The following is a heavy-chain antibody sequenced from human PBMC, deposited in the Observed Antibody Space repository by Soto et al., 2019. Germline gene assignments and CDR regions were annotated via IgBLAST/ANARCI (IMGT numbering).Heavy chain of an antibody. CDR1: GGSISSGDYY. D-gene: IGHD5-18*01. J-gene: IGHJ1*01. V-gene: IGHV4-30-4*01. Sequence: QVQLQESGPGLVKPSQTLSLTCTVSGGSISSGDYYWSWIRQPPGKGLEWIGYIYYSGSTYYNPSLKSRVTISVDTSKNQFSLKLSSVTAADTAVYYCARGGRIQLWLSYFQHGGQGTLVTVSS. CDR2: IYYSGST. CDR3: ARGGRIQLWLSYFQH.